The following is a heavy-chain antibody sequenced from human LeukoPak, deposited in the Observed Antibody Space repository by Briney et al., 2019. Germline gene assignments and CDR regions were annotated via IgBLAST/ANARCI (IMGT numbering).Heavy chain of an antibody. J-gene: IGHJ4*02. Sequence: GGSLRLSCAASGFTFSTYAMHWVRQAPGKGLEYVSAITTNGGSTYYANSVKGRFTVSRDNSKNTLYLQMGSLRAEDMAVYYCARGYVLLDYWGQGTLVTVSS. CDR1: GFTFSTYA. V-gene: IGHV3-64*01. CDR3: ARGYVLLDY. D-gene: IGHD2/OR15-2a*01. CDR2: ITTNGGST.